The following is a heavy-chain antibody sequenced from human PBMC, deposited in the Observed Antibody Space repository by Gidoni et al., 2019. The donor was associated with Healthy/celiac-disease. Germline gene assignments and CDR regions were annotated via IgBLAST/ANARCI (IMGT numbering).Heavy chain of an antibody. J-gene: IGHJ4*02. V-gene: IGHV3-15*07. CDR3: TTDPLKCSSFDY. Sequence: EVQLVESGGGLVKPGGCLRLSWAASGFTFSNAWMNWVRQAPGKGLEWVGRIKSKTDGGTTDYAAPVKGRFTISRDDSKNTLYLQMNSLKTEDTAVYYCTTDPLKCSSFDYWGQGTLVTVSS. CDR1: GFTFSNAW. CDR2: IKSKTDGGTT. D-gene: IGHD2-2*01.